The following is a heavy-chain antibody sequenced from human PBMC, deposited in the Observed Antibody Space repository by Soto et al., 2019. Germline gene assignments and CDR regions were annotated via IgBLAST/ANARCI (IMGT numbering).Heavy chain of an antibody. D-gene: IGHD6-19*01. J-gene: IGHJ6*02. V-gene: IGHV5-51*01. CDR1: GYSFTSYW. CDR3: ARLGGPGIAVAGDYYYYGMDV. Sequence: EVQLVQSGAEVKKPGEALKISCKGSGYSFTSYWIGWVRQMPGKGLEWMGIIYPGDSDTRYSPSFQGQVAISADKSISTAYLQWSSLKASDTAMYYCARLGGPGIAVAGDYYYYGMDVWGQGTTVTVSS. CDR2: IYPGDSDT.